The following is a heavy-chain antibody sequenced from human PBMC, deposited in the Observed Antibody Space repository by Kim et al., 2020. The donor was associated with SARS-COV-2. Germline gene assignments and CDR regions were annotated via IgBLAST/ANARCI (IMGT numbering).Heavy chain of an antibody. V-gene: IGHV1-18*01. Sequence: ASVKVSCKASGYTFTSYGISWVRQAPGQGLEWMGWISAYNGNTNYAQKLQGRVTMTTDTSTSTAYMELRSLRSDDTAVYYCARDRGIAAADTHFDYWGQGTLVTVSS. J-gene: IGHJ4*02. CDR3: ARDRGIAAADTHFDY. CDR2: ISAYNGNT. D-gene: IGHD6-13*01. CDR1: GYTFTSYG.